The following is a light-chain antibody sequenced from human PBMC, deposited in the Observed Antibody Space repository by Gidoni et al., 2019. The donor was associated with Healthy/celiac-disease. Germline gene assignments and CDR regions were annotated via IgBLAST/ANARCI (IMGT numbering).Light chain of an antibody. Sequence: DLLLTQSPSFLSASVGDRVTITCRASQGISSYLAWYQQKPGKAPKLLIYAASTLQSGVPARFSGSGSGTEFTLTISSLQPEDFATYYCQQLNSYPYTFGQGTRLEIK. CDR2: AAS. J-gene: IGKJ2*01. V-gene: IGKV1-9*01. CDR1: QGISSY. CDR3: QQLNSYPYT.